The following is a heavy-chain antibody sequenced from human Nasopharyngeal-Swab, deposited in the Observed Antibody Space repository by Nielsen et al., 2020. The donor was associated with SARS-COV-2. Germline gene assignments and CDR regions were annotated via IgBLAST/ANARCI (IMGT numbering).Heavy chain of an antibody. V-gene: IGHV3-30*04. CDR2: ISPDGSGR. CDR1: GFTFSSSP. D-gene: IGHD3-22*01. J-gene: IGHJ5*02. Sequence: GESLRLSCAASGFTFSSSPMHWVRQAPGKGSEWVEVISPDGSGRAYGDSVKGRFTISRDNSRNTLSLQMVSLRVDDTALYYCAREIHSSGRAGVFISWGQGTLVTVSS. CDR3: AREIHSSGRAGVFIS.